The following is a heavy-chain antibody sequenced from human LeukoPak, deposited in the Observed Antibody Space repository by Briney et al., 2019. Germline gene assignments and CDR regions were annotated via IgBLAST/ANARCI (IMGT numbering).Heavy chain of an antibody. J-gene: IGHJ4*02. CDR1: GFTFSSYA. V-gene: IGHV3-64*01. CDR2: ISSNGGST. Sequence: GKSLRLSCAASGFTFSSYAMHWVRQAPGKGLEYVSAISSNGGSTYYANSVKGRFTISRDNSKNTLYLQMGSLRAEDMAVYYCAREAEGEYGDIVDYWGQGTLVTVSS. D-gene: IGHD4-17*01. CDR3: AREAEGEYGDIVDY.